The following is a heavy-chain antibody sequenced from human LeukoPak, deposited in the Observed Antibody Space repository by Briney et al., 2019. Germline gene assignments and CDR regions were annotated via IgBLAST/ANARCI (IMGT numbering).Heavy chain of an antibody. D-gene: IGHD2-21*02. CDR1: GFTFSSYA. Sequence: GGSLRLSCAASGFTFSSYAMSWVRQAPGKGLEWVANINQDGSEKYYVDSVKGRFTISRDNAKNSLYLQMNSLRAEDTAVYYCASVVTASWFDPWGQGTLVTVSS. CDR2: INQDGSEK. V-gene: IGHV3-7*02. CDR3: ASVVTASWFDP. J-gene: IGHJ5*02.